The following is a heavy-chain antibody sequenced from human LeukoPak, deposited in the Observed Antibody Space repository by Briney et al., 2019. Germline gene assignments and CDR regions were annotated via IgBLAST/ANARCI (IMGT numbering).Heavy chain of an antibody. CDR3: ARDLRYYGSGRPHWDNDY. J-gene: IGHJ4*02. D-gene: IGHD3-10*01. CDR2: INQDGSEK. CDR1: GFSFSNNW. V-gene: IGHV3-7*01. Sequence: PGGSLRLSCAASGFSFSNNWMSWVRQAPGKGLEWVANINQDGSEKYYVDSVKGRFTISRDNAKNSLSLQMNSLRAEDTSVYYCARDLRYYGSGRPHWDNDYWGQGTLVTVSS.